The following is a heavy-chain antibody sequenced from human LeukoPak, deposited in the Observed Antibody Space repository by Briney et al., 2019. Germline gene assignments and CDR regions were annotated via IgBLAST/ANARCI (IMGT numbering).Heavy chain of an antibody. CDR3: ARGPPPTYYYDSSGNQDYYYGMDV. CDR2: MNPNSGNT. CDR1: GYTFTSYD. J-gene: IGHJ6*02. D-gene: IGHD3-22*01. V-gene: IGHV1-8*01. Sequence: ASVKVSCKASGYTFTSYDINWVRQATGQGLKWMGWMNPNSGNTGYAQKFQGRVTMTRNTSISTAYMELSSLRSEDTAVYYCARGPPPTYYYDSSGNQDYYYGMDVWGQGTTVTVSS.